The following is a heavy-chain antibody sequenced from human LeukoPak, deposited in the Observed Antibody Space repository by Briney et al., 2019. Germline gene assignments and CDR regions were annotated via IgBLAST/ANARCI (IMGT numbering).Heavy chain of an antibody. J-gene: IGHJ4*02. CDR3: ARGGSNFDY. CDR1: GGSISSGSYY. V-gene: IGHV4-61*02. D-gene: IGHD3-16*01. Sequence: SETLSLTCTVSGGSISSGSYYWSWIRQPAGKGLEWIGRIYTSGSTNYNPSLKSRVTISVDTSKNQFCLKLSSVTAADTAVYYCARGGSNFDYWGQGTLVTVSS. CDR2: IYTSGST.